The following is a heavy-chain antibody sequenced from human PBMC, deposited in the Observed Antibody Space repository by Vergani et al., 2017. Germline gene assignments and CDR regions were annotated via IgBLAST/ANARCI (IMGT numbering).Heavy chain of an antibody. CDR2: IDPSDSYT. J-gene: IGHJ5*02. CDR1: GYSFTSYW. D-gene: IGHD5-12*01. CDR3: ARRPLVATAEYNWFDP. Sequence: VQLVQSGAEVKKPGESLRISCKGSGYSFTSYWISWVRQMPGKGLEWMGRIDPSDSYTNYSPSFQGHVTISADKSISTAYLQWSSLKASDTAMYYCARRPLVATAEYNWFDPWGQGTLVTVSS. V-gene: IGHV5-10-1*01.